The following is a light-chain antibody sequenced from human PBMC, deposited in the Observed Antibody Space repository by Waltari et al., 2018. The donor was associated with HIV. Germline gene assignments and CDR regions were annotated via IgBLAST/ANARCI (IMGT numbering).Light chain of an antibody. J-gene: IGKJ5*01. CDR2: GAY. V-gene: IGKV3D-15*01. Sequence: EIVMTQSPATLSVSPGERVTLSCRASQNVTFHLAWYQQKPGQAPRLLIYGAYGRAAGIPARFSGSGSGTEFTLTISSLQSEDFAVYYCQQYENWPPITFGQGTRLEIK. CDR3: QQYENWPPIT. CDR1: QNVTFH.